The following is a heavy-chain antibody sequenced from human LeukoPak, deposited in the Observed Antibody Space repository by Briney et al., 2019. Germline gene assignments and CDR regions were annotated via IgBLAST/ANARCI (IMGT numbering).Heavy chain of an antibody. CDR1: GGSFSGYY. V-gene: IGHV4-34*01. J-gene: IGHJ4*02. D-gene: IGHD6-13*01. CDR3: ARYSSSWLEYYFDY. Sequence: PSETLSLTCAVYGGSFSGYYWSWIRQPTGKGLEWIGEINHSGSTNYNPSLKSRVTISVDTSKNQFSLKLSSVTAADTAVYYCARYSSSWLEYYFDYWGRGTLVTVSS. CDR2: INHSGST.